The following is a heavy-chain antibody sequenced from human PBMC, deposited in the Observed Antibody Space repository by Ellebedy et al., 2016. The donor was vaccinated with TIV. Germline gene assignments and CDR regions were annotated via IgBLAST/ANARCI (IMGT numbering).Heavy chain of an antibody. V-gene: IGHV1-18*01. CDR2: INAYNGNT. D-gene: IGHD6-19*01. J-gene: IGHJ4*02. CDR3: ARASQRPGIAVAGTGWSDY. Sequence: ASVKVSCXASGYTFTSYGISWVRQAPGQGLEWMGWINAYNGNTKYAQKLQGRVTMTTDTSTSTAYMELRSLRSEDTAVYYCARASQRPGIAVAGTGWSDYWGQGTLVTVSS. CDR1: GYTFTSYG.